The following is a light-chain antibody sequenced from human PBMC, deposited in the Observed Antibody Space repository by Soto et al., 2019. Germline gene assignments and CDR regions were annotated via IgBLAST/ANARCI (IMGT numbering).Light chain of an antibody. CDR2: GAS. J-gene: IGKJ1*01. CDR3: QQYNNWPRT. CDR1: QSVSSSY. V-gene: IGKV3-15*01. Sequence: EIVLTQSPGTLSLSPGERATLSCRASQSVSSSYLAWYQQKPGQAPRLLIYGASTRAIGIPARFSGSGSGTEFTLTISSLQSEDFAVYYCQQYNNWPRTFGQGTKVDI.